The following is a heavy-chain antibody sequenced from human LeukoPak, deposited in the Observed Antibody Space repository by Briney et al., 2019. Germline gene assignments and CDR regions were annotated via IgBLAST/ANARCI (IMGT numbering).Heavy chain of an antibody. Sequence: SGGSLRLSCAASGFPFDVYAMHGVREAPGKGLEWVSGICWNSGRIGYADSMKGRFTISRDHAKNSLYLQMTSLRAEDTALYYCAKDGELGRDYWGQGTLVTVSS. V-gene: IGHV3-9*01. CDR1: GFPFDVYA. D-gene: IGHD7-27*01. CDR3: AKDGELGRDY. J-gene: IGHJ4*02. CDR2: ICWNSGRI.